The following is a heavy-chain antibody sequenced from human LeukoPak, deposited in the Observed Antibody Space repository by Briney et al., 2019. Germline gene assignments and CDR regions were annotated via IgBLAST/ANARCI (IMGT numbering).Heavy chain of an antibody. CDR3: ARGGSGQDYYYYYRDV. Sequence: ASVKVSCKASGGTFSSYAISWVRQAPGQGLEWMGGIIPIFGTANYAQKFQGRVTITTDESTSTAYMELSSLRSEDTAVYYCARGGSGQDYYYYYRDVWGKGTTVTVSS. J-gene: IGHJ6*03. D-gene: IGHD6-25*01. V-gene: IGHV1-69*05. CDR1: GGTFSSYA. CDR2: IIPIFGTA.